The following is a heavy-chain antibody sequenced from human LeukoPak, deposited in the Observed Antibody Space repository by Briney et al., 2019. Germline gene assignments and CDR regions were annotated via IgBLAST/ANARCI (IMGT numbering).Heavy chain of an antibody. CDR3: ARSVYGLRYFDWLLSGAPFDY. J-gene: IGHJ4*02. Sequence: ASGKVSCKASGGTFSSYAISWVRQAPGQGLEWMGGIIPIFGTANYAQKFQGRVTITADESTSTAYMELSSLRSEDTAVYYCARSVYGLRYFDWLLSGAPFDYWGQGTLVTVSS. CDR1: GGTFSSYA. D-gene: IGHD3-9*01. CDR2: IIPIFGTA. V-gene: IGHV1-69*13.